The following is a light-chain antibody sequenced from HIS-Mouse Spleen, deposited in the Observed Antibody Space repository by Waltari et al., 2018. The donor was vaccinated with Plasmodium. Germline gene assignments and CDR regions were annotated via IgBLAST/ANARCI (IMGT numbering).Light chain of an antibody. CDR2: KDS. Sequence: SYELTQPPSVSVSPGQTARITCSGDALPKQYAYWYQQKPGPAPALVIYKDSGRPSGIPERFSGSSSGTTVTLTISGVQAEDEADYYCQSADSSGTYVVFGGGTKLTVL. V-gene: IGLV3-25*03. CDR1: ALPKQY. CDR3: QSADSSGTYVV. J-gene: IGLJ2*01.